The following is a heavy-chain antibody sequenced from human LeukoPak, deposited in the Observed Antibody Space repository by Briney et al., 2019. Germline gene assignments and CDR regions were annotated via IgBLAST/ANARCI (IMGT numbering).Heavy chain of an antibody. J-gene: IGHJ6*03. CDR1: GFNFSTYA. D-gene: IGHD1-26*01. CDR2: ISGSGDST. Sequence: PGGSLRLSCAASGFNFSTYAMSWVRQAPGKGLEWVSSISGSGDSTYYADSVKGRFTISRDNSKNTLYLQMDNLRAEDTGVYFCVRWDFYMDVWGKGTTVIVS. V-gene: IGHV3-23*01. CDR3: VRWDFYMDV.